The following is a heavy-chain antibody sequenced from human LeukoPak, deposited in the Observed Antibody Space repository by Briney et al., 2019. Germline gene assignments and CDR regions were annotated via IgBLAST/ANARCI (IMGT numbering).Heavy chain of an antibody. CDR3: ARTFYDISTGYYPTGYMDV. D-gene: IGHD3-9*01. CDR2: INSNGGST. J-gene: IGHJ6*03. V-gene: IGHV3-20*04. Sequence: GGSLRLSCAASGFTFSSYWMSWVRQAPGKGLEWVSGINSNGGSTGYADSVKGRFTISRDNAKNSLYLQMNSLRAEDTALYYCARTFYDISTGYYPTGYMDVWGKGTTVTVSS. CDR1: GFTFSSYW.